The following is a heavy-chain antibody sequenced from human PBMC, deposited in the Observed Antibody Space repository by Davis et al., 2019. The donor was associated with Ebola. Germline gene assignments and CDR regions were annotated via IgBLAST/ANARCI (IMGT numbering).Heavy chain of an antibody. J-gene: IGHJ4*02. CDR2: IKQDGSEK. D-gene: IGHD2/OR15-2a*01. CDR3: VKYFNYAFEW. V-gene: IGHV3-7*03. CDR1: GFTFSSYA. Sequence: GESLKISCAASGFTFSSYAMHWVRQAPGKGLEWVANIKQDGSEKYYVDSVRGRFTISRDNAKNSLHLQMNSLRAEDTAVYFCVKYFNYAFEWWGRGTLVTVSS.